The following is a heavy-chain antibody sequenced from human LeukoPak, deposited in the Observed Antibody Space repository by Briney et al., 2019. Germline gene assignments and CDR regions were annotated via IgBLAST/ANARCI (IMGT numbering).Heavy chain of an antibody. CDR1: GYTFTGYY. CDR3: ARVRNLVPREY. V-gene: IGHV1-2*02. J-gene: IGHJ4*02. D-gene: IGHD1-7*01. CDR2: INPNSGGT. Sequence: GASVKVSCKASGYTFTGYYMHWVRRAPGQGLEWMGWINPNSGGTNYAQKLQGRVTMTTDTSTSTAYMELRSLRSDDTAVYYCARVRNLVPREYWGQGTLVTVSS.